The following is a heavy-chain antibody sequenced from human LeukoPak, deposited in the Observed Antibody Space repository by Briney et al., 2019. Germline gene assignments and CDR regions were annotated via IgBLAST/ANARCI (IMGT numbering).Heavy chain of an antibody. V-gene: IGHV4-4*09. CDR1: GGSISSYY. D-gene: IGHD2-2*01. CDR2: IYTSGST. CDR3: ARHFVSAVVPAATTRNWFDP. J-gene: IGHJ5*02. Sequence: SETLSLTCTVSGGSISSYYWSWIRQPPGKGLEWIGYIYTSGSTNYNPSLKSRATISVDTSKNQFSLKLSSVTAADTAVYYCARHFVSAVVPAATTRNWFDPWGQGTLVTVSS.